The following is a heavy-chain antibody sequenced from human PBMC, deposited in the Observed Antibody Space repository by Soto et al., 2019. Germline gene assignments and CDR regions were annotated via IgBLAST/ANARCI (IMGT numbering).Heavy chain of an antibody. J-gene: IGHJ6*02. CDR1: GFSLSTGGVG. CDR2: LYWDDDK. Sequence: SGPTLVNPTQTLTLTCTFSGFSLSTGGVGVGWVRQPPGKALEWLAFLYWDDDKRYSPSLRSRLTIAKDISEKQVVLTMTNMDTVDTATYYCVQSRCGGDCLEIYSSHAYNGLDVWGQGTTVTVSS. D-gene: IGHD2-21*02. V-gene: IGHV2-5*02. CDR3: VQSRCGGDCLEIYSSHAYNGLDV.